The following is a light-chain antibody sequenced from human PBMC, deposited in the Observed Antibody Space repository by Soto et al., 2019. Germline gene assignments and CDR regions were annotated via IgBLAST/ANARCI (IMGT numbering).Light chain of an antibody. J-gene: IGKJ1*01. CDR3: QQYGSSIKT. CDR1: QSVSSNY. CDR2: SAS. V-gene: IGKV3-20*01. Sequence: EIVLTQFPGTLSLSPGERATLSCRASQSVSSNYLAWYQQRPGQPPNLLIFSASNRAPGIPDRFSGSGSGTDFTLTISRLEPEDFAVYYCQQYGSSIKTFGQGTKVEIK.